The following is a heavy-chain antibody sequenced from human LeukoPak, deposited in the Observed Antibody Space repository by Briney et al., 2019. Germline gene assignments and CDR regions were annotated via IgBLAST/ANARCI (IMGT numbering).Heavy chain of an antibody. CDR1: GFTVSSNY. J-gene: IGHJ6*02. CDR3: ARVMFYSGSYYYYGMDV. CDR2: IYSGGST. Sequence: GGSLRLFCAASGFTVSSNYMSWVRQAPGKGLEWVSVIYSGGSTYYADSVKGRFTISRDNAKNSLYLQMNSLRDEDTAVYYCARVMFYSGSYYYYGMDVWGQGTTVTVSS. D-gene: IGHD1-26*01. V-gene: IGHV3-53*01.